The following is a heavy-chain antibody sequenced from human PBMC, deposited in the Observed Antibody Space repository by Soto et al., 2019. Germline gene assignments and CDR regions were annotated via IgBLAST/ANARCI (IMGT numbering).Heavy chain of an antibody. CDR1: GGSISSGDYY. Sequence: PSETLSLTCTVSGGSISSGDYYWSWIRQPPGKGLEWIAYIHNSVSTHYNPSLKSRVTISVDTSKNRFSLKLSSVTAADTAVYYCARSRYSGSYFFDYWGQGILVTVSS. CDR2: IHNSVST. V-gene: IGHV4-30-4*01. CDR3: ARSRYSGSYFFDY. D-gene: IGHD1-26*01. J-gene: IGHJ4*02.